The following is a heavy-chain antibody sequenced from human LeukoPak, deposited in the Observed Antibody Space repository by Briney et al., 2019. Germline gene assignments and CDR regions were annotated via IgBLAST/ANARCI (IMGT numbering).Heavy chain of an antibody. Sequence: GGSLRLSCAASGFTFSRYAMSWIRQAPGKGLEWVSAISGSGGNTFYADSVKGRFSISRDNSKNTLYLQMNSLRAEDTAVYYCAREELGSSLGFDPWGQGTLVTVSS. V-gene: IGHV3-23*01. CDR3: AREELGSSLGFDP. CDR1: GFTFSRYA. J-gene: IGHJ5*02. D-gene: IGHD3-16*01. CDR2: ISGSGGNT.